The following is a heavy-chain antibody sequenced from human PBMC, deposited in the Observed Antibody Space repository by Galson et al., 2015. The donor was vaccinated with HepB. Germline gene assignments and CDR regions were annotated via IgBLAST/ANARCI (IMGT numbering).Heavy chain of an antibody. CDR1: GFTFSSYA. CDR2: ISGSGGST. V-gene: IGHV3-23*01. J-gene: IGHJ5*02. D-gene: IGHD3-3*01. Sequence: SLRLSCAASGFTFSSYAMSWVRQAPGKGLEWVPAISGSGGSTYYADSVKGRFTISRDNSKNTLYLQMNSLRAEDTAVYYCAKLAYYDSWSGYGGFDPWGQGTLVTVSS. CDR3: AKLAYYDSWSGYGGFDP.